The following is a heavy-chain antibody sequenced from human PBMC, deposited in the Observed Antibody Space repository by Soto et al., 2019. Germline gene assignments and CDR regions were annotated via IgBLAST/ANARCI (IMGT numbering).Heavy chain of an antibody. CDR1: GFTFSSYA. V-gene: IGHV3-23*01. J-gene: IGHJ6*02. CDR3: AKNLELDYYYYGMDV. CDR2: ISGSGGST. Sequence: GGSLRLSCAASGFTFSSYAMSWVRQAPGKGLEWVSAISGSGGSTYYADSVKGRFTISRDNSKNTLYLQMNSLRAEDTAVYYCAKNLELDYYYYGMDVWGQGTTVTVSS. D-gene: IGHD1-7*01.